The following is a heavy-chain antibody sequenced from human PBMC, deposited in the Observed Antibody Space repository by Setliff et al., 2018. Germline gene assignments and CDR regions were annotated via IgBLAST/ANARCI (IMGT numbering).Heavy chain of an antibody. CDR1: GFTFSSYS. CDR3: ARGFGWGAFDI. J-gene: IGHJ3*02. CDR2: ISGSSSYI. D-gene: IGHD3-10*01. Sequence: PGGSLRLSCAASGFTFSSYSMNRVRQAPGKGLEWVSSISGSSSYIYYADSVKGRFTISRDNAKNSLYLQMNSLRAEDTAVYYCARGFGWGAFDIWGQGTMVTVSS. V-gene: IGHV3-21*01.